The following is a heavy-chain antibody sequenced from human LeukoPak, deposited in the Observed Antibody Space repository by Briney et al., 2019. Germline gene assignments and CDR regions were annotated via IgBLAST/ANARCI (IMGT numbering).Heavy chain of an antibody. CDR3: ARDLFVVVPAAMYYFDY. Sequence: GGSLRLSCAASGFTFISYSMNWVRQAPGKGLEWVSSISSSSSYIYYADSVKGRFTISRDNAKNSLYLQMNSLRAEDTAVYYCARDLFVVVPAAMYYFDYWGQGTLVTVSS. CDR2: ISSSSSYI. D-gene: IGHD2-2*01. CDR1: GFTFISYS. J-gene: IGHJ4*02. V-gene: IGHV3-21*01.